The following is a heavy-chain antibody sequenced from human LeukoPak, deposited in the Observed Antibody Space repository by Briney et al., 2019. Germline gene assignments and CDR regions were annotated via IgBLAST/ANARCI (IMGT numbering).Heavy chain of an antibody. J-gene: IGHJ6*02. V-gene: IGHV3-74*01. D-gene: IGHD3-10*01. Sequence: GGSLRLSCAASGFTFSSYWMHWVRQAPGKGLVGVSRINSDGSSTSYADSVKGRFTISRDNAKNTLYLQMTSLRAEDTAVCYCARGPLATMVRGENYYYGMDVWGQGTTVTVSS. CDR1: GFTFSSYW. CDR2: INSDGSST. CDR3: ARGPLATMVRGENYYYGMDV.